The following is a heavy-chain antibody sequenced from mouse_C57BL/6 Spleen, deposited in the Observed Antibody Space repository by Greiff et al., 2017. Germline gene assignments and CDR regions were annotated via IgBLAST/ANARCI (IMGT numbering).Heavy chain of an antibody. J-gene: IGHJ3*01. V-gene: IGHV1-82*01. Sequence: VQLQQSGPELVKPGASVKISCKASGYAFSSSWMNWVKQRPGKGLEWIGRIYPGDGDTNYNGKFKGKATLTADKSSSTVYMQLSSLTSEDSAVYFCARDGGFPFAYWGQGTLVTVSA. CDR1: GYAFSSSW. D-gene: IGHD2-3*01. CDR2: IYPGDGDT. CDR3: ARDGGFPFAY.